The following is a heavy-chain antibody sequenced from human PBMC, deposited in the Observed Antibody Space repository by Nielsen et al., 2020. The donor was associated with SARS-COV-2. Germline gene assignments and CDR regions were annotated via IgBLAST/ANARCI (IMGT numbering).Heavy chain of an antibody. J-gene: IGHJ4*02. CDR3: GREISDTTITD. V-gene: IGHV3-49*03. CDR2: IRHRRFGGTT. Sequence: GESLKISCAASGFTFSSYWMSWFRQAPGKGLEWLGFIRHRRFGGTTDYAASVKGRFTISRDDSKNIAYLQMNSLKTEDTAVYYCGREISDTTITDWGQGTLVTVSS. D-gene: IGHD3-9*01. CDR1: GFTFSSYW.